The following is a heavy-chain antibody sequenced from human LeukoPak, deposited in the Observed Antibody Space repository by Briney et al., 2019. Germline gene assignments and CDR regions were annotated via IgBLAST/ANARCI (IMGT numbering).Heavy chain of an antibody. Sequence: SETLSLTCTVSGGSISSYYWSWIRQPAGKGLEWIGRIYTSGSTNYNPSLKSRVTISVDTSKNQFSLKLSSVTAADTAVYYCARDGTYYDFWSGYWYYGMDVWGQGTTVTVSS. CDR3: ARDGTYYDFWSGYWYYGMDV. D-gene: IGHD3-3*01. V-gene: IGHV4-4*07. J-gene: IGHJ6*02. CDR2: IYTSGST. CDR1: GGSISSYY.